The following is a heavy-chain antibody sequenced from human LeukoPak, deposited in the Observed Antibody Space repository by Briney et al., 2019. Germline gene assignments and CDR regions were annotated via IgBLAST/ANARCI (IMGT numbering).Heavy chain of an antibody. V-gene: IGHV5-51*01. J-gene: IGHJ3*02. D-gene: IGHD6-13*01. CDR3: ARQSGHSSSWFLGDAFDI. CDR2: IYPGDSDT. CDR1: GYSFTSYW. Sequence: GESLKISCKGSGYSFTSYWIGWVRQMPGKGLEWMGIIYPGDSDTRYSPSFQGQVTIPADKSISTAYLQWSSLKASDTAMYYCARQSGHSSSWFLGDAFDIWGQGTMVTVSS.